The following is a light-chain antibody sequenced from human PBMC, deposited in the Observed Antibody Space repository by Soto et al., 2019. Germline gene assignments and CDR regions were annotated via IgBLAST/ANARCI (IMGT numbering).Light chain of an antibody. CDR2: EAT. CDR1: SGNVGSYNL. Sequence: QSALTQPASVSGSPGQSITISCTGTSGNVGSYNLVSWYQHNPGKAPKLLIYEATNRPSGVSNRFSGSKSGNTASLTISGLRAEDEADYFCSSYAGSRTSILFGGGTKLTVL. V-gene: IGLV2-23*01. CDR3: SSYAGSRTSIL. J-gene: IGLJ2*01.